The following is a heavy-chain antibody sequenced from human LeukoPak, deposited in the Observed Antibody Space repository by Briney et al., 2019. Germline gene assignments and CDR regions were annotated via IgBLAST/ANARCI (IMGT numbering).Heavy chain of an antibody. J-gene: IGHJ4*02. V-gene: IGHV3-23*01. D-gene: IGHD3-3*01. CDR2: ISGSGGAT. CDR3: AKGGQNFDFWRFDY. Sequence: GGSLRLSCAASGLSFSNYAMNWVRQAPGKGLEWVSSISGSGGATYYADFVKGRATISRDNSKHIVYLQLDSLRAEGTAVYFCAKGGQNFDFWRFDYWGQGTLVTVSS. CDR1: GLSFSNYA.